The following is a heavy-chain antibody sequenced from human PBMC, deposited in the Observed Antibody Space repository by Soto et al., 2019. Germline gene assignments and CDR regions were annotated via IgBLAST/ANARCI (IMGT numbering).Heavy chain of an antibody. J-gene: IGHJ5*02. Sequence: EVQLVESGGGLVQPGGSLRLSCAASGFTFSSYWMHWVRQAPGKGLVWVSRISSDGSSTSYADSVKGRFTISRDNAKNTLYLQMNRLRAEDTAVYYCARKRSYSGSYNWFDPWGQGTLVTVSS. D-gene: IGHD1-26*01. CDR3: ARKRSYSGSYNWFDP. CDR2: ISSDGSST. V-gene: IGHV3-74*01. CDR1: GFTFSSYW.